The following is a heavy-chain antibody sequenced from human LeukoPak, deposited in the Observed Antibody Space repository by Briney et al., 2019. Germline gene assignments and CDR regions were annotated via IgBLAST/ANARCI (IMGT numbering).Heavy chain of an antibody. CDR3: ARQTGRGYYFDY. D-gene: IGHD3-9*01. CDR2: IYYGGNA. CDR1: GGSINRYY. V-gene: IGHV4-39*01. J-gene: IGHJ4*02. Sequence: SETLSLTCTVSGGSINRYYWGWIRQPPGKGLDWMGAIYYGGNAYYNPSLKSRVTISVDTSKNRFSLKLTSVTAADTALYYCARQTGRGYYFDYWGQGTLVSVSS.